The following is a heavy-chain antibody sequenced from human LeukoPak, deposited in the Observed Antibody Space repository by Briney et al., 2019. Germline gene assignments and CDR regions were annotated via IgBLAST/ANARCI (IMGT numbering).Heavy chain of an antibody. V-gene: IGHV3-74*01. Sequence: GGCLRLSCAASVFSFTNYWMHWVRQAPWKGLVWVSHINSDGSATRYADSVKGRFTISRDNAMNTLYLQMDSLRGEDTAVYYCAKDFRIGYSAHFDYWGQGALVTVSS. J-gene: IGHJ4*02. D-gene: IGHD2-21*01. CDR2: INSDGSAT. CDR3: AKDFRIGYSAHFDY. CDR1: VFSFTNYW.